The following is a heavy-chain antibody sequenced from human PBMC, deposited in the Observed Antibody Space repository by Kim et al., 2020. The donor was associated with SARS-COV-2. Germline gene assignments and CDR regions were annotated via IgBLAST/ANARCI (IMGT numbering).Heavy chain of an antibody. CDR1: GFTFSSYA. D-gene: IGHD3-22*01. V-gene: IGHV3-30-3*01. CDR2: ISYDGSNK. J-gene: IGHJ4*02. CDR3: AREEPLTMIVTGLDY. Sequence: GGSLRLSCAASGFTFSSYAMHWVRQAPGKGLEWVAVISYDGSNKYYADSVKGRFTISRDNSKNTLYLQMNSLRAEDTAVYYCAREEPLTMIVTGLDYWGQGTLVTVSS.